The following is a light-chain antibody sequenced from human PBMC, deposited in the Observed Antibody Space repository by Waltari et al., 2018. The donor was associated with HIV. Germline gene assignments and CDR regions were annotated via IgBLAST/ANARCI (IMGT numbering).Light chain of an antibody. J-gene: IGKJ2*01. CDR1: QSPLHSDGKNY. CDR3: MQTIELPQT. CDR2: EVS. V-gene: IGKV2D-29*01. Sequence: DIVMTQTPLPLSATPGQPASFSFRSSQSPLHSDGKNYLYWYVQKTCQPPQLLTHEVSNRFSGVPDRFSGSGSETNFTLKISRVEAEDVGIYYCMQTIELPQTFGQGTKLEIK.